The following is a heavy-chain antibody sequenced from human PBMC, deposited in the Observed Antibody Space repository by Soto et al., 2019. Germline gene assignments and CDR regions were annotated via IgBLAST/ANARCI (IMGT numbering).Heavy chain of an antibody. V-gene: IGHV4-59*01. J-gene: IGHJ6*03. Sequence: QVQLQESGPGLVKPSETLSLTCTVSGGSISSYYWSWIRQPPGKGLEWIGYIYYSGSTNYNPSLTSRVTISVDTSKNQFSLKLSSVTAADTAVYYCARTGTTMEDYYYMDVWGEGTTVTVSS. D-gene: IGHD1-1*01. CDR2: IYYSGST. CDR1: GGSISSYY. CDR3: ARTGTTMEDYYYMDV.